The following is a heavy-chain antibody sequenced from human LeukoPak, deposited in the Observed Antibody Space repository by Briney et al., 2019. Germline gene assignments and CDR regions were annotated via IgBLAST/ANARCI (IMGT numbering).Heavy chain of an antibody. CDR3: AKESSSGVSSGYFDY. CDR2: ISGSGGST. D-gene: IGHD6-19*01. J-gene: IGHJ4*02. Sequence: GGSLRLSCAASGLTFSSYAMSWVRQAPGKGLEWVSAISGSGGSTYYADSVKGRFTISRDNSKNTLYLQMNSLRAEDTAVYYCAKESSSGVSSGYFDYWGQGTLVTVSS. CDR1: GLTFSSYA. V-gene: IGHV3-23*01.